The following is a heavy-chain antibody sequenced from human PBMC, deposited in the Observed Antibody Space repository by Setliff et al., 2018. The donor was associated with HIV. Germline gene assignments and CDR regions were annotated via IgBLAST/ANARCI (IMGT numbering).Heavy chain of an antibody. Sequence: PSETLSLTCTVSGGSISSDNYYWSWIRQPAGKGLEWIGHIYTSGTTYYNSSLKSRVRISVDTSTNQFSLNVTSVTAADTAVYYCARGNYYNMWADPFDYWGQGTLVTVSS. D-gene: IGHD3-10*01. J-gene: IGHJ4*02. V-gene: IGHV4-61*09. CDR2: IYTSGTT. CDR1: GGSISSDNYY. CDR3: ARGNYYNMWADPFDY.